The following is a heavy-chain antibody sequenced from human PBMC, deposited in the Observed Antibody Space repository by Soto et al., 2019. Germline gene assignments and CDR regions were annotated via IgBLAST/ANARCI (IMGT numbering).Heavy chain of an antibody. CDR1: GFSFRTFG. CDR2: ISYDGSNE. Sequence: QVQLVESGGGVVQPGRSLSLSCAASGFSFRTFGMHWVSQAPGKGLEWVAVISYDGSNEFYADSVKGRFTISRDDSKNTVYLQMNSLRADDTGVYYGAEDRLGLRSFGWSLGCVWGQGKMVTVS. CDR3: AEDRLGLRSFGWSLGCV. D-gene: IGHD3-9*01. V-gene: IGHV3-30*18. J-gene: IGHJ3*01.